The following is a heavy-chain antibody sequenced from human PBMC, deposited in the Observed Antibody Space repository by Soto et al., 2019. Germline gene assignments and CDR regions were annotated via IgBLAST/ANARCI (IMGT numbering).Heavy chain of an antibody. D-gene: IGHD5-12*01. J-gene: IGHJ6*02. CDR3: ARDRVATNLYYYSYGMDV. V-gene: IGHV3-74*01. CDR2: INSDGSST. Sequence: GSLRLSCAASGFTFSIYWMHWVRQAPGKGLVWVSRINSDGSSTSYADSVKGRFTISRDNAKNTLYLQMNSLRAEDTAVYYCARDRVATNLYYYSYGMDVWGLGTRVTVSS. CDR1: GFTFSIYW.